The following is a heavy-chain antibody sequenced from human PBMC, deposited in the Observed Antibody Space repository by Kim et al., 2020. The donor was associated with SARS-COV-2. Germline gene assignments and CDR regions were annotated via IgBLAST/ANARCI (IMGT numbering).Heavy chain of an antibody. CDR3: AKAPLSRGTYYFDY. D-gene: IGHD3-16*01. J-gene: IGHJ4*02. V-gene: IGHV3-23*01. CDR2: ISGSGGST. Sequence: GGSLRLSCAASGFTFSSYAMSWVRQAPGKGLEWVSAISGSGGSTYHADSVKGRFTISRDNSKNTLYLQMNSLRAEDTAVYYCAKAPLSRGTYYFDYWGQGTVVTVSS. CDR1: GFTFSSYA.